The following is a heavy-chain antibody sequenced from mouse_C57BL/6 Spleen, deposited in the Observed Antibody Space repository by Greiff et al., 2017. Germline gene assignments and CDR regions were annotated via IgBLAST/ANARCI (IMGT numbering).Heavy chain of an antibody. V-gene: IGHV10-1*01. J-gene: IGHJ4*01. Sequence: EVKVVESGGGLVQPKGSLKLSCAASGFSFNTYAMNWVRQAPGKGLEWVARIRSKSNNYATYYADSVKDRFTISRDDSESMLYLQMNNLKTEDTAMYYCVRLHYYGSSYDAMDYWGQGTSVTVSS. CDR2: IRSKSNNYAT. CDR1: GFSFNTYA. D-gene: IGHD1-1*01. CDR3: VRLHYYGSSYDAMDY.